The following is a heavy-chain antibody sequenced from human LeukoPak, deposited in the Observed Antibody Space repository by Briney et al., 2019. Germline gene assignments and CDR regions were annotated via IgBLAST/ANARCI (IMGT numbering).Heavy chain of an antibody. CDR2: INHSGST. D-gene: IGHD2-15*01. CDR3: ARALGYCSGGSCYPLAYMDV. CDR1: GGSFSGYY. V-gene: IGHV4-34*01. J-gene: IGHJ6*03. Sequence: PSETLSLTCAVYGGSFSGYYWSWIRQPPGKGLEWIGEINHSGSTNYNPPLKSRVTISVDTSKNQFSLKLSSVTAADTAVYYCARALGYCSGGSCYPLAYMDVWGKGTTVTVSS.